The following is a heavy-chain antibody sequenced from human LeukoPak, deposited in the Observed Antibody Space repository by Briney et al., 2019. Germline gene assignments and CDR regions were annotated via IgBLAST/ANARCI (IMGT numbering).Heavy chain of an antibody. J-gene: IGHJ5*01. CDR1: GFTFDDYA. Sequence: GGSLRLSCAASGFTFDDYAMHWVREAPGKGLEWVSLISWDGENTFYADSVKGRFTISRDNSKNSLYLQMNSLRVEDTALYYCVKETMATVLDSWGQGTPVTVSS. D-gene: IGHD5-12*01. CDR3: VKETMATVLDS. V-gene: IGHV3-43D*03. CDR2: ISWDGENT.